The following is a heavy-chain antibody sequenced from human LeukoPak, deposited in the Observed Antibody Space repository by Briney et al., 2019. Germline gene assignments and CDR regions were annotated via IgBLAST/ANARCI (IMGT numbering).Heavy chain of an antibody. J-gene: IGHJ4*02. Sequence: GGSLRLSCAASGFTFSSYWMHWVRQAPGKGLVWVSRINSDGSSTSYADSVKGRFTISRDNAKNTLYLQMNSLRAEDTAVYYCATFKLWIQLRTDWGQGTLVTVSS. CDR3: ATFKLWIQLRTD. CDR1: GFTFSSYW. V-gene: IGHV3-74*01. D-gene: IGHD5-18*01. CDR2: INSDGSST.